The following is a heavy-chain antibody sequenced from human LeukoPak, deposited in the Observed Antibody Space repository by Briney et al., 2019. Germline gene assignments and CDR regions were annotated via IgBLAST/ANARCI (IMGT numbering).Heavy chain of an antibody. V-gene: IGHV3-23*01. CDR2: ISGDGGNT. CDR1: GFSFSNYA. Sequence: TGGSLRLSCAASGFSFSNYAMSWVRQPPGKGLEWVSAISGDGGNTYYADSVKGRFTMSRDNSKNTLYLQMNSLRAEDAAIYYCAKDELRYFDYWGQGTLVGVSS. J-gene: IGHJ4*02. CDR3: AKDELRYFDY. D-gene: IGHD3-16*01.